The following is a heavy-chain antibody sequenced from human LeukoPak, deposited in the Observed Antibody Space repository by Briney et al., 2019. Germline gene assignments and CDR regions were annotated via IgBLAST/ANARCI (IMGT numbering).Heavy chain of an antibody. CDR1: GFTFSSYA. CDR2: ISASGGST. J-gene: IGHJ4*02. V-gene: IGHV3-23*01. CDR3: AKDRGYTAPQYYFDY. Sequence: GGSLRLSCAASGFTFSSYAMTWVRQAPGKGLEWVSAISASGGSTYYADSVKGRFTISRDNSKNTLYLQMNSLRAEDTAVYYCAKDRGYTAPQYYFDYWGQGTLVTVSS. D-gene: IGHD5-18*01.